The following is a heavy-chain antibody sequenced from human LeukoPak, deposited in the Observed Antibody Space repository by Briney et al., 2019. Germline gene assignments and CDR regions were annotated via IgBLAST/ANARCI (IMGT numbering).Heavy chain of an antibody. V-gene: IGHV3-48*01. D-gene: IGHD6-19*01. Sequence: SGGSLRLSCAASGFTFRSYSMNWVRQAPWKGLEWVSYISSSSGAIYYADSMKGRFTISRDNAKNSLYLQMNSLRAEDTAVYYCARGPVAALHFDYWGQGTLVTVSS. CDR1: GFTFRSYS. CDR3: ARGPVAALHFDY. CDR2: ISSSSGAI. J-gene: IGHJ4*02.